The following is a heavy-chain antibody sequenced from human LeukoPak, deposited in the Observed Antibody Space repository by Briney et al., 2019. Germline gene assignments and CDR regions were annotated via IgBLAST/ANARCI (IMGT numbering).Heavy chain of an antibody. CDR3: ARGRGAMVRGVDAFDI. CDR2: INQSGSI. J-gene: IGHJ3*02. D-gene: IGHD3-10*01. Sequence: QSSETLSLTCAVYGGAFSGYYWSWIRQPPGKGLDWMGSINQSGSINYKPSLKSPVTISVETSKNQFCMKLSSVTAADTAVYYCARGRGAMVRGVDAFDIWGQGKMVTVSS. V-gene: IGHV4-34*01. CDR1: GGAFSGYY.